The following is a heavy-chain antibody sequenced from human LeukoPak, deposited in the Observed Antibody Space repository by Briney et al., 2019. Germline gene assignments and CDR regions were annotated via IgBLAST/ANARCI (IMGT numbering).Heavy chain of an antibody. D-gene: IGHD4-17*01. CDR3: ARSYGDSPLYYFDY. J-gene: IGHJ4*02. V-gene: IGHV3-74*01. Sequence: GGSLRLSCAASGFTFSSYWMHWVRQAPGKGLVWVSRINSDGSSTSYADSVKGRLTISRDNAKNTLYLQMNSLRAEDTAVYYCARSYGDSPLYYFDYWGQGTLVTVSS. CDR1: GFTFSSYW. CDR2: INSDGSST.